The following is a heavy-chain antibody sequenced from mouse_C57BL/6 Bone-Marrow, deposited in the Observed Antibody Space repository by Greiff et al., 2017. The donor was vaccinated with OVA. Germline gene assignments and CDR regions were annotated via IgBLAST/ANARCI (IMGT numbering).Heavy chain of an antibody. D-gene: IGHD1-1*01. CDR2: IYPNSGGT. J-gene: IGHJ2*02. V-gene: IGHV1-72*01. CDR3: ARSKNLRCLLPY. Sequence: QVHVKQSGAELVKPGASVKLSCKASGYTFTSYWMHWVKQRPGRGLEWIGRIYPNSGGTKYNEKFKSKATLTVDKPSSTAYMQLSSLTSEDSSVYDCARSKNLRCLLPYWGQGTSLTVSS. CDR1: GYTFTSYW.